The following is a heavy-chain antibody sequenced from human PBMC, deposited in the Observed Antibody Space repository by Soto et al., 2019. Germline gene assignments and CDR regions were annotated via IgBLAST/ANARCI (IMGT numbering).Heavy chain of an antibody. CDR2: IIPILGIA. J-gene: IGHJ5*02. CDR3: ARTGVYSGSDWALGWFDP. CDR1: GGTFSSYT. V-gene: IGHV1-69*02. D-gene: IGHD5-12*01. Sequence: QVQLVQSGAEVKKPGSSVKVSCKASGGTFSSYTISWVRQAPGQGLEWMGRIIPILGIANYAQKFQGRVTITADKSTSTAYMALSSLRSEDTAVYYCARTGVYSGSDWALGWFDPWGQGTLVTVSS.